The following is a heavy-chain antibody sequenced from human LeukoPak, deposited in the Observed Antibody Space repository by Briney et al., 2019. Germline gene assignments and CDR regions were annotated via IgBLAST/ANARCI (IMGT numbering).Heavy chain of an antibody. D-gene: IGHD3-10*01. CDR2: IYHSGST. CDR1: GGSISPYY. Sequence: SETLSLTCTVSGGSISPYYWSWIRQPPGKGVECIGYIYHSGSTNYNPSLKSRLTISVDTSKNQFSLKLSSVTAADTAVYYCARVTLGSGAGFDYWGQGTLVTVSS. V-gene: IGHV4-59*01. J-gene: IGHJ4*02. CDR3: ARVTLGSGAGFDY.